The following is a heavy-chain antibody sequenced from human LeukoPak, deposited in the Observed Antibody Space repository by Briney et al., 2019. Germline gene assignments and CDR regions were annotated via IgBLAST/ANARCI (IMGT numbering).Heavy chain of an antibody. D-gene: IGHD3-10*01. CDR1: GYTFTSYY. Sequence: ASVKVSCKASGYTFTSYYMHWVRQAPGQGLEWMGIINPSGGSTSYAQKFQGRVTMTRDTSTSTVYMELSSLRSEDTAVYYCARGTMVRGVIFLPFDYWGQGTLVTVSS. CDR2: INPSGGST. CDR3: ARGTMVRGVIFLPFDY. J-gene: IGHJ4*02. V-gene: IGHV1-46*01.